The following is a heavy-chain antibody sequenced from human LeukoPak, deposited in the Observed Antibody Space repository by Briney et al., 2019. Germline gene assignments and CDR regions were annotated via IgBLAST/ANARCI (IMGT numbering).Heavy chain of an antibody. CDR1: GFTFSSYD. Sequence: GGSLRLSCAASGFTFSSYDMHWVRHATGKGLEWVSAIGTAGDTYYPGSVKGRFTISRENAKNSLYLQMNSLRAGDTAVYYCARALDYGDYRALYYYYGMDVWGQGTTVTVSS. D-gene: IGHD4-17*01. J-gene: IGHJ6*02. CDR3: ARALDYGDYRALYYYYGMDV. V-gene: IGHV3-13*01. CDR2: IGTAGDT.